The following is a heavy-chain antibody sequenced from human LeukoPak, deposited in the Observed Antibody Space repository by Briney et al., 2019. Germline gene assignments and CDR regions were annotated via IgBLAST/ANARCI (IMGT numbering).Heavy chain of an antibody. V-gene: IGHV3-21*01. Sequence: GGSLRLSCAASGFIVSSKYMSWVRQAPGKGLEWVSSISSSSSYIYYADSVKGRFTISRDNAKNSLYLQMNSLRAEDTAVYYCAREGNGFDYWGQGTLVTVSS. J-gene: IGHJ4*02. D-gene: IGHD2-8*01. CDR3: AREGNGFDY. CDR1: GFIVSSKY. CDR2: ISSSSSYI.